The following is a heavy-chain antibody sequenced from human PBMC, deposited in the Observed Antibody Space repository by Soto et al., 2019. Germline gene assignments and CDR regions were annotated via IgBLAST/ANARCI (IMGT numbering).Heavy chain of an antibody. D-gene: IGHD1-1*01. Sequence: QVQLVQSGAEVKKPGSSVKVSCKASGGTFSSYDINWVRQAPGQGLEWMGGIIPIFGTANYAQKFPGRVTITADESTSTAYMELSSLRSEDTAVYDCATSAGNPENAFDLWGQGTMVPVS. J-gene: IGHJ3*01. CDR1: GGTFSSYD. V-gene: IGHV1-69*01. CDR3: ATSAGNPENAFDL. CDR2: IIPIFGTA.